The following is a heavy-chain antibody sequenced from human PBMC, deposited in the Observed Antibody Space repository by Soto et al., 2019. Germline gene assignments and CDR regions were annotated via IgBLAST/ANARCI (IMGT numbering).Heavy chain of an antibody. CDR1: GGSISSNNYY. Sequence: QLQLQESGPGLVKPSETLSLTCTVSGGSISSNNYYWGWIRQPPGKGLEWIGSIHYSGSTDYNPSRKNRVTISIDTSKNQFSLKLSSVTAADTVVYYCARREYLWGSYRLSWFDPWGQGTLVTVSS. CDR2: IHYSGST. J-gene: IGHJ5*02. D-gene: IGHD3-16*02. V-gene: IGHV4-39*01. CDR3: ARREYLWGSYRLSWFDP.